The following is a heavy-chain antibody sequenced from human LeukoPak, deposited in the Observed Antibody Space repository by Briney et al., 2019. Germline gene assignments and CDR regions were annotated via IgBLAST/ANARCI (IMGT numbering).Heavy chain of an antibody. CDR2: IWPPDSAT. CDR3: ARHSSAVTLSDTLHI. CDR1: GYNFTNYW. J-gene: IGHJ3*02. D-gene: IGHD4-17*01. Sequence: PGESLKISCKISGYNFTNYWIGWVRQMPGKGLEWMGIIWPPDSATRYSPSFDGHVTISVDKSISTAFLQWSSLKASDTSIYYCARHSSAVTLSDTLHIWGKGTLVTVSS. V-gene: IGHV5-51*01.